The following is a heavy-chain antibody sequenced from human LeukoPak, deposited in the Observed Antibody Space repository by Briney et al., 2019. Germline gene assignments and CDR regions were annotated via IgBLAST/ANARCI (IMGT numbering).Heavy chain of an antibody. CDR2: IRGSDGTT. Sequence: PGGSLRLSCAASGFSLRSSEMNWVRQAPGKGLEWVSGIRGSDGTTHYADSVKGRYTISIDNSKIALYLQMNSLRAEDTAMYYCAKEGGSSGRAGWFDPWGQGTLVTVSS. CDR1: GFSLRSSE. V-gene: IGHV3-23*01. CDR3: AKEGGSSGRAGWFDP. D-gene: IGHD6-19*01. J-gene: IGHJ5*02.